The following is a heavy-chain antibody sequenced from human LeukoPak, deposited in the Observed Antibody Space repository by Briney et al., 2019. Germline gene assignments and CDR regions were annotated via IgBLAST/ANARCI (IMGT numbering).Heavy chain of an antibody. J-gene: IGHJ6*03. V-gene: IGHV4-38-2*02. CDR2: TYHSGST. D-gene: IGHD4-17*01. CDR3: ARNYDYGDRYYYYYYMDV. Sequence: PSETLSLTCTVSGYSISSGYYWGWIRQPPGKGLEWIGSTYHSGSTYYNPSLKSRVTISVDTSKNQFSLKLSSVTAADTAVYYCARNYDYGDRYYYYYYMDVWGKGTTVTVSS. CDR1: GYSISSGYY.